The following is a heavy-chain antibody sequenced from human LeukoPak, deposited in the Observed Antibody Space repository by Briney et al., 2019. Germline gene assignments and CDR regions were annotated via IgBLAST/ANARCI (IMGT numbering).Heavy chain of an antibody. V-gene: IGHV3-9*01. CDR1: GFTFDDYA. CDR2: ITWNSGSI. J-gene: IGHJ6*02. D-gene: IGHD3-22*01. CDR3: TKDSSCDSSGYFGCGLDV. Sequence: GRSLRLSCAASGFTFDDYAMHFVRQVPGKGLGWVSGITWNSGSIGYADSVQGRVTISRDKAKKSLYLQVNSLRAEDTDLYYCTKDSSCDSSGYFGCGLDVWGQGTTVTVSS.